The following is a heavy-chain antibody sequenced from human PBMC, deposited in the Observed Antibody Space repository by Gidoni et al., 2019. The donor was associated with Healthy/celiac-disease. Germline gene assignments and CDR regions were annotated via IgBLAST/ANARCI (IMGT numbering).Heavy chain of an antibody. D-gene: IGHD3-9*01. CDR1: GGSISSSSYY. CDR3: ARGGDILTGRTYFDF. Sequence: QLQLQASGPGLVKPSETLSLTCTVSGGSISSSSYYWGWIRQPPGKGLEWIGIIYYSGSTYNNPSLKSRVIISEDTSKNQFSLKLSSVTAADTAVYYCARGGDILTGRTYFDFWGQGTLVTVSS. V-gene: IGHV4-39*07. J-gene: IGHJ4*02. CDR2: IYYSGST.